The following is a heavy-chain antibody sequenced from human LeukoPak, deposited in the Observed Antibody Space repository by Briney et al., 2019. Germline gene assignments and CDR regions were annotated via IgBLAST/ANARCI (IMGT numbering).Heavy chain of an antibody. CDR3: ARDSGSGSYYYYYYYMDV. J-gene: IGHJ6*03. D-gene: IGHD3-10*01. CDR2: IYYSGST. V-gene: IGHV4-39*02. Sequence: SETLSLTCIVSGGSISRSGYYWAWIRQPPGKGLEWIGNIYYSGSTYYSPSLKSRLTISVDTSKNQFSLKLSSVTAADTAVYYCARDSGSGSYYYYYYYMDVWGKGTTVTISS. CDR1: GGSISRSGYY.